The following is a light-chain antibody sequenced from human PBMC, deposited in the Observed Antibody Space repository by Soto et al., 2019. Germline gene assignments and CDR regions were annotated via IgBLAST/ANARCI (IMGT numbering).Light chain of an antibody. V-gene: IGKV4-1*01. CDR3: QQYYTIPIT. CDR2: WAS. CDR1: QSVFYNSNKKNY. J-gene: IGKJ5*01. Sequence: DFVMTQFPDSLAVSLGERATINCKSSQSVFYNSNKKNYLAWYQQKPGQPPKLLISWASTRESGVPDRFSGGGSGTEFTLTISRLQAGDVAVYFCQQYYTIPITFGQGTRLDIK.